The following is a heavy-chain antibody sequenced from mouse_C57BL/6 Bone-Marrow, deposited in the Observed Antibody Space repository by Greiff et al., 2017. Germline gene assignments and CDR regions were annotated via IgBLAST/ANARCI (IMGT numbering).Heavy chain of an antibody. Sequence: EVKLMESGGGLVQPKGSLKLSCAASGFSFNTYAMNWVRQAPGKGLEWVARIRSKSNNYATYYADSVKDRFTISRDDSESMLYLQMNNLKTEDTAMYYCVRHTGTSSFDYWGQGTTLTVSS. CDR2: IRSKSNNYAT. J-gene: IGHJ2*01. D-gene: IGHD4-1*01. CDR1: GFSFNTYA. CDR3: VRHTGTSSFDY. V-gene: IGHV10-1*01.